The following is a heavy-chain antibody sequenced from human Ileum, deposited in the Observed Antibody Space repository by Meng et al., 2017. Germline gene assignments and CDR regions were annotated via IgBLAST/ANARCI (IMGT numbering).Heavy chain of an antibody. V-gene: IGHV3-7*01. CDR2: IKQDGSDM. CDR3: AKTVAPDAFDI. Sequence: GESLKISCAASGFTFSSYSMSWVRQAPGKGLEWVANIKQDGSDMNYVDSVKGRFTISRDNAKNSLYLQMNSLRAEDTAVYYCAKTVAPDAFDIWGQGTMVTVSS. J-gene: IGHJ3*02. D-gene: IGHD4-23*01. CDR1: GFTFSSYS.